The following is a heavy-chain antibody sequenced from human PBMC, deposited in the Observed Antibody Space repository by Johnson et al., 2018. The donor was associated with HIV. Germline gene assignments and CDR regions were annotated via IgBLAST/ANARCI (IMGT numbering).Heavy chain of an antibody. Sequence: QVQLVESGGGVVQPERSLRLSCSASGFTFSSYAMHWVRQAPGKGLEWVACISYDGSNKYYADSVKGRFTISRDNAKNSLYLQMNSLRAEDTALYYCAKDLDYGGNGDPGAFDIWGQGTMVTVSS. CDR2: ISYDGSNK. CDR3: AKDLDYGGNGDPGAFDI. D-gene: IGHD4-23*01. V-gene: IGHV3-30*04. J-gene: IGHJ3*02. CDR1: GFTFSSYA.